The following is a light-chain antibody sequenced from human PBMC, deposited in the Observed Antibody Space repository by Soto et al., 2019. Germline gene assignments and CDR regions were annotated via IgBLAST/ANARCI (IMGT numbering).Light chain of an antibody. CDR3: QQYYSYPWT. CDR2: DTS. V-gene: IGKV1-8*01. CDR1: QGISSY. Sequence: AIRMTQSPSSFSSSTGDRVTITCRASQGISSYLAWYQQKPGKAPKLLIYDTSTLKSGVPSRFSGSGSGTDFTLTISCLQSEDFATYYCQQYYSYPWTFGQGTKVEIK. J-gene: IGKJ1*01.